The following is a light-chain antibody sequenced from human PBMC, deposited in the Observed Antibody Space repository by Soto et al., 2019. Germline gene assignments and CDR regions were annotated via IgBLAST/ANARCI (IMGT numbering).Light chain of an antibody. CDR1: NSNIGSNA. Sequence: QSVLTQPPSASGTPGQRVTISCSGSNSNIGSNAVSWYQQLPGTAPKLLIYSNNQRPSWVPDRFSGSKSATSASLAISGLQSEDEADYYCAAWDDGLNGQGVFGGGTKVTVL. CDR3: AAWDDGLNGQGV. V-gene: IGLV1-44*01. J-gene: IGLJ3*02. CDR2: SNN.